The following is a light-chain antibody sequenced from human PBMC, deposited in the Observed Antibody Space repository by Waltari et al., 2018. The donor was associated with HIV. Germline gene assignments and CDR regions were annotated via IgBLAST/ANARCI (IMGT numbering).Light chain of an antibody. CDR3: QQYYTTPLT. V-gene: IGKV4-1*01. CDR2: WAS. CDR1: QSVLYSSNNKNY. J-gene: IGKJ4*01. Sequence: DIVMTQSPDSLAVSLGARATITCKSSQSVLYSSNNKNYLDWYQQKPGQPPNLLIYWASAREAVAPGRFSGSGSGTDFTLTISSLQAEDVAVYYCQQYYTTPLTFGGGTKVEIK.